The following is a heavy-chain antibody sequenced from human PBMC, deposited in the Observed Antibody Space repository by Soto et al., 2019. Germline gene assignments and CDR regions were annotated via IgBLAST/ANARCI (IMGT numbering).Heavy chain of an antibody. CDR1: GYTFTNYG. V-gene: IGHV1-18*04. Sequence: ASVKVSCKASGYTFTNYGINWVRQAPGQGLEWMGWISPFTGETHYTQSLQGRITMTTDTSTSTDYMELRSLRSADTAVYYCARSCSGGSCNSAYWGQGNLVTVSS. D-gene: IGHD2-15*01. CDR3: ARSCSGGSCNSAY. J-gene: IGHJ4*02. CDR2: ISPFTGET.